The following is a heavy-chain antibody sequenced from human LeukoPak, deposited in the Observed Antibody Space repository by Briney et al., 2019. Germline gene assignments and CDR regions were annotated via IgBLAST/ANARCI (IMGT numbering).Heavy chain of an antibody. D-gene: IGHD5-18*01. J-gene: IGHJ4*02. Sequence: GGSLRLSCAASGFTFSSYAMHWVRQAPGKGLEWVAVISYDGSNKYYADSVKGRFTISRDNSKNTLYLQMNSLRAEDTAVYYCARGYSYAYTDYWGQGTLVTVSS. V-gene: IGHV3-30-3*01. CDR2: ISYDGSNK. CDR3: ARGYSYAYTDY. CDR1: GFTFSSYA.